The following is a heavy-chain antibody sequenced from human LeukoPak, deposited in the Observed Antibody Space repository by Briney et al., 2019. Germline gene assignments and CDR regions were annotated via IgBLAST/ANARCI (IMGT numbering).Heavy chain of an antibody. D-gene: IGHD1-26*01. Sequence: ASVKVSCKASGYTFTSYGISWVRQAPGQGLEWMGWISAYNGNTNYAQKLQGRVTMTTDTSTSTAYMELRSLRSDDTAVYYCARGNLPAFIVGANYYMDVWGKGTTVTVSS. V-gene: IGHV1-18*01. CDR1: GYTFTSYG. CDR3: ARGNLPAFIVGANYYMDV. J-gene: IGHJ6*03. CDR2: ISAYNGNT.